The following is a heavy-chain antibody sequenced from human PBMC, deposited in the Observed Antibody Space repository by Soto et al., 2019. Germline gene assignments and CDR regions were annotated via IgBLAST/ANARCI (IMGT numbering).Heavy chain of an antibody. CDR3: ARDTTVVIGAFDI. Sequence: GGSLRLSCAASGLTVSSTYMSGVRQAPGKGLGWVSVIYSGGSTYYADSVKGRFTISRDNSKNPLYHQMNSLRAEDTAVYYCARDTTVVIGAFDIWGQGTMVTVS. CDR1: GLTVSSTY. J-gene: IGHJ3*02. D-gene: IGHD4-17*01. V-gene: IGHV3-53*01. CDR2: IYSGGST.